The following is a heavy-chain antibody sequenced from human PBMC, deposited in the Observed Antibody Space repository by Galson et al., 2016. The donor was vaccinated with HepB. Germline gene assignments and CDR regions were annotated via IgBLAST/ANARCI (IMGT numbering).Heavy chain of an antibody. CDR1: GGSFSSFY. J-gene: IGHJ6*02. V-gene: IGHV4-34*01. D-gene: IGHD3-10*01. CDR2: IDHSGSA. Sequence: SETLSLTCAVYGGSFSSFYFNWIRQPPGKGLAWIGEIDHSGSANYNPSLKSRLTISLDPSKRQFSLSLNSVTAADTAVYYCATPGRGFHDYGLDVWGQGTTVAVS. CDR3: ATPGRGFHDYGLDV.